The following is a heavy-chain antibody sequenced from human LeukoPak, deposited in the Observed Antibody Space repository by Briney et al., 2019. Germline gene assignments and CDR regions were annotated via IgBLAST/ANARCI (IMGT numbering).Heavy chain of an antibody. CDR2: VYPADSDT. CDR1: GYRFTSYW. Sequence: GESLKISCKGSGYRFTSYWIALVRQPPGKGLEWMGIVYPADSDTTYSPSFQGQVTISADKSISTAYLQWSSLEASDTAMYYCARHTGSWFDPWGQGTLVTVSS. V-gene: IGHV5-51*01. CDR3: ARHTGSWFDP. D-gene: IGHD4-17*01. J-gene: IGHJ5*02.